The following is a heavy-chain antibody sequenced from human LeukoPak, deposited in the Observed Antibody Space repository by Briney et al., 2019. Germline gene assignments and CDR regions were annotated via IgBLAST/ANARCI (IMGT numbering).Heavy chain of an antibody. CDR3: ASQGIAAGADAFDI. V-gene: IGHV3-48*01. J-gene: IGHJ3*02. CDR2: ISSSSSTI. Sequence: GGSLRLSCAASGFTFSSYSMNWVRQAPGKGLEWVSYISSSSSTIYYAGSVKGRFTISRDNAKNSLYLQMNSLRAEDTAVYYCASQGIAAGADAFDIWGQGTMVTVSS. CDR1: GFTFSSYS. D-gene: IGHD6-13*01.